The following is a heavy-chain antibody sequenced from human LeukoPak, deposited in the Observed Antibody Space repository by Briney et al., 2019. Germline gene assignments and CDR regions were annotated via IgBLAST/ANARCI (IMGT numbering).Heavy chain of an antibody. CDR1: GYTFTGYD. D-gene: IGHD3-3*01. CDR2: MNPNSGNT. V-gene: IGHV1-8*03. CDR3: ATQRSGYYKEGFDY. Sequence: ASVKVSCKASGYTFTGYDINWVRQATGQGLEWMGWMNPNSGNTGYAQKFQGRVTITRNTSISTAYMELSSLRSEDTAVYYCATQRSGYYKEGFDYWGQGTLVTVSS. J-gene: IGHJ4*02.